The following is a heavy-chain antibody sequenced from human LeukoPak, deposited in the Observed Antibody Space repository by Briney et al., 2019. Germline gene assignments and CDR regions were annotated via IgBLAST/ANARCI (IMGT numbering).Heavy chain of an antibody. CDR3: ARDGCSSTSCPYYYYYMDV. CDR1: GGSISSYY. J-gene: IGHJ6*03. V-gene: IGHV4-59*01. Sequence: SETLSLTCTASGGSISSYYWSWIRQPPGKGLEWIGYIYYSGSTNYNPSLKSRVTISVDTSKNQFSLKLSSVTAADTAVYYCARDGCSSTSCPYYYYYMDVWGKGTTVTISS. D-gene: IGHD2-2*01. CDR2: IYYSGST.